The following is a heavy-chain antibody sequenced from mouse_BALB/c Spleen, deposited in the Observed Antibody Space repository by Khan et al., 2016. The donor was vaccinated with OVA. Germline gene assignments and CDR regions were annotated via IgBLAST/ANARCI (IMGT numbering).Heavy chain of an antibody. CDR1: GFIFSSYS. V-gene: IGHV5-6*01. CDR3: ASHLTGSFAY. Sequence: EVQLQESGGDLVKPGGSLKLSCAASGFIFSSYSMSWVRQTPDKRLEWVATISSGGDYTYYPDSVKGRFTISRADAKNTLYLQMSSLKSEETAMYYCASHLTGSFAYWGQGTLVTVSA. CDR2: ISSGGDYT. J-gene: IGHJ3*01. D-gene: IGHD4-1*01.